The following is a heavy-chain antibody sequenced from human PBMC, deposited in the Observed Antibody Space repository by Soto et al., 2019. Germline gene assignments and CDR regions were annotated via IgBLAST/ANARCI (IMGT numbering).Heavy chain of an antibody. CDR1: GFTFSSYD. CDR3: AKVKPPYSSAWDFDY. Sequence: GGSLRLSCAASGFTFSSYDMHWVRQAPGKGLEWVAAISYDGSKKYYADSVNGRFTISRDKSENTLYVQMNSLRDEDTAVYYCAKVKPPYSSAWDFDYWGQGTLVTV. D-gene: IGHD6-19*01. V-gene: IGHV3-30*18. J-gene: IGHJ4*02. CDR2: ISYDGSKK.